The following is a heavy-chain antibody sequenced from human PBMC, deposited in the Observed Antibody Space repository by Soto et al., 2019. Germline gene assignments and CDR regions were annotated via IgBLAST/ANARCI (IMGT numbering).Heavy chain of an antibody. CDR2: ISSSGSTI. CDR3: ARVDDSSGYSYYYYGMDV. CDR1: GFTFSDYY. Sequence: GGSLRLSCAASGFTFSDYYMSWIRQAPGKGLEWVSYISSSGSTIYCADSVKGRFTISRDNAKNSLYLQMNSLRAEDTAVYYCARVDDSSGYSYYYYGMDVWGQGTTVTVSS. D-gene: IGHD3-22*01. V-gene: IGHV3-11*01. J-gene: IGHJ6*02.